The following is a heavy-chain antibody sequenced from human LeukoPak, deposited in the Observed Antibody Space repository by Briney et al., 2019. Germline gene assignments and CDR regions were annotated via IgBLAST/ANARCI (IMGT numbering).Heavy chain of an antibody. CDR2: ISYDGSNK. V-gene: IGHV3-30-3*01. D-gene: IGHD5-18*01. CDR3: ARDIDTAMATEDY. J-gene: IGHJ4*02. CDR1: GFTFSSYT. Sequence: GGSLRLSCAASGFTFSSYTMHWVRQAPGKGLEWVAVISYDGSNKYYADSVKGRFTISRDNSKNTLYLQMNSLRAEDTAVYYCARDIDTAMATEDYWGQGTLVTVSS.